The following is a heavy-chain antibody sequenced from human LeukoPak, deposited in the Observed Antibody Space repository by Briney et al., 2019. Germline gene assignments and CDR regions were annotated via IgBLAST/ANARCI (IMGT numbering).Heavy chain of an antibody. CDR1: GCSVSTSR. D-gene: IGHD4-17*01. Sequence: PGGSLRLSCEVSGCSVSTSRMSWVRQSPGKGLEWIGEINDRGRTNYNPSLKSRVTLSVDTSNKQFSLKLSAVTAADTAVYYCARDPTTVITLPYYFDFWGQGTLVTVSS. CDR3: ARDPTTVITLPYYFDF. J-gene: IGHJ4*02. V-gene: IGHV4-4*02. CDR2: INDRGRT.